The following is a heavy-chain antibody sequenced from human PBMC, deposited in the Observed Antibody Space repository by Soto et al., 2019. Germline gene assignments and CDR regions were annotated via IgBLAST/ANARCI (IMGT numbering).Heavy chain of an antibody. Sequence: SETLSLTCTVSGGSISSGDYYWSWIRQPPGKGLEWIGYIYYSGSTYYNPSLKSRVTISVDTSKNQFSLKLSSVTAADTAVYYCARALPYCSSGSCYSGGFGFDPWGQGTLVTVSS. V-gene: IGHV4-30-4*01. CDR3: ARALPYCSSGSCYSGGFGFDP. D-gene: IGHD2-15*01. J-gene: IGHJ5*02. CDR2: IYYSGST. CDR1: GGSISSGDYY.